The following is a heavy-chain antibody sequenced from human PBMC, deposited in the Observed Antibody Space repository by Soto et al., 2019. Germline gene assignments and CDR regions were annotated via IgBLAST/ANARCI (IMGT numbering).Heavy chain of an antibody. V-gene: IGHV4-4*02. CDR3: ARVLRGWFDP. CDR1: GGSITSANW. J-gene: IGHJ5*02. CDR2: ISHSGIT. Sequence: KPSETLSLTCAVSGGSITSANWWTWVRQPPGGGLEWIGEISHSGITNYKAPLKSRVTMSVDKTKNDVSLKLTSVTAADTAVYYCARVLRGWFDPWGQGTPVTVSS.